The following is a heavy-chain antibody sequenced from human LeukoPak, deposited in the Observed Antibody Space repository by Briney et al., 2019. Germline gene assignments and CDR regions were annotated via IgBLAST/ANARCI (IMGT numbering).Heavy chain of an antibody. D-gene: IGHD6-13*01. CDR2: ISSSSSYI. Sequence: GGSLRLSCAASGFTFSSHTMNWVRQAPGKGLEWVSSISSSSSYIYYADSVKGRFTISRDNAKNSLYLQMNSLRAEDTAVYYCARDKRVAAAGHWFDPWGQGTLVTVSS. CDR3: ARDKRVAAAGHWFDP. CDR1: GFTFSSHT. J-gene: IGHJ5*02. V-gene: IGHV3-21*01.